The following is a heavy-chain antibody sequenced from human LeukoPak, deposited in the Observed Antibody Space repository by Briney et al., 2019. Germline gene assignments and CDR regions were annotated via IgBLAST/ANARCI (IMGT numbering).Heavy chain of an antibody. CDR1: GFTFSNYW. Sequence: GGSLRLSCAASGFTFSNYWMQWVRQAPGKGLVWVARINTDGSNTNYADSVKGRFTISRDNAKNTLYLQMNSLRAEDTAVYYCARAYSGNYGLWDYWGQGTLVTVSS. D-gene: IGHD1-26*01. CDR2: INTDGSNT. J-gene: IGHJ4*02. V-gene: IGHV3-74*01. CDR3: ARAYSGNYGLWDY.